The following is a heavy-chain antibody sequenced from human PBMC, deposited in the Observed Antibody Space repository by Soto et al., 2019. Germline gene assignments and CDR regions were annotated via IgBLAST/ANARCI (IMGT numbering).Heavy chain of an antibody. V-gene: IGHV1-69*01. CDR3: GRYHYDFWSGSPRYGMDV. Sequence: QVQLVQSGAEVKKPGSSVKVSCKASGGTFSSYAISWVRQAPGQALEWMGGVIPIFGTAIYAQKFQGRVTITADESTRRAYMELSRLRSEDTAVYYCGRYHYDFWSGSPRYGMDVWGQGTTVTGSS. CDR2: VIPIFGTA. D-gene: IGHD3-3*01. CDR1: GGTFSSYA. J-gene: IGHJ6*02.